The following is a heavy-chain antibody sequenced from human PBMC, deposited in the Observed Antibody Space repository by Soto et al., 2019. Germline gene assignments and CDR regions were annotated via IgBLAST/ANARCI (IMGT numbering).Heavy chain of an antibody. CDR3: ARSGYSYGPNPLLY. V-gene: IGHV4-31*03. CDR1: GGSISSGGYY. J-gene: IGHJ4*02. Sequence: QVQLQESGPGLVKPSQTLSLTCTVSGGSISSGGYYWSWIRQHPGKGLEWIGYIYYSGSTYYNPSLQSRVTISVDSSKNQLYLKLSSVTAADTAVYYCARSGYSYGPNPLLYCGQGTLVTVSS. D-gene: IGHD5-18*01. CDR2: IYYSGST.